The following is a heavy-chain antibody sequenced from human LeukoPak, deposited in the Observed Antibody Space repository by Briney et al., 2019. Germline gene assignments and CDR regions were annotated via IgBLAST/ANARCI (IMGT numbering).Heavy chain of an antibody. CDR1: GFSFSHYG. J-gene: IGHJ4*02. CDR3: VKDQAQVYGYFDS. CDR2: VYYDGNNK. Sequence: GMSLRLSCVASGFSFSHYGMHWVRQAPGKGLEWVAFVYYDGNNKYYAASVKGRFTISRDNSRNSLYVQMNSLRTEDTAVYYCVKDQAQVYGYFDSWGLGTLVTVSS. V-gene: IGHV3-30*18. D-gene: IGHD6-6*01.